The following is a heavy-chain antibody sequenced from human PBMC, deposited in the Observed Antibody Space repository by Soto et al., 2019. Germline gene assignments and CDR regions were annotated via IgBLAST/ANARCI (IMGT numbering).Heavy chain of an antibody. J-gene: IGHJ4*02. V-gene: IGHV3-53*02. CDR3: ARVESIYCSSTSCSRGAFDY. CDR2: IYSGGST. Sequence: EVQLVETGGGLIQPGGSLRLSCAASGFTVSSNYMSWVRQAPGKGLEWVSVIYSGGSTYYADSVKGRFTISRDNSKNTLYLQMNSLRAEETAVYYCARVESIYCSSTSCSRGAFDYWGQGTLVTVSS. D-gene: IGHD2-2*01. CDR1: GFTVSSNY.